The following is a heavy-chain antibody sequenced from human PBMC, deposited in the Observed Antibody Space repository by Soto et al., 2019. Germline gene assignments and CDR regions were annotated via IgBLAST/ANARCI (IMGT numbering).Heavy chain of an antibody. CDR2: IYHSGST. CDR3: ARDYAHDSSGYYVSSGNFDY. D-gene: IGHD3-22*01. J-gene: IGHJ4*02. CDR1: GGSISSGGYS. Sequence: SETLSLTCAVSGGSISSGGYSWSWIRQPPGKGLEWIGYIYHSGSTYYNPSLKSRVTISVDRSKNQFSLKLSSVTAADTAVYYCARDYAHDSSGYYVSSGNFDYWGQGILVTVSS. V-gene: IGHV4-30-2*01.